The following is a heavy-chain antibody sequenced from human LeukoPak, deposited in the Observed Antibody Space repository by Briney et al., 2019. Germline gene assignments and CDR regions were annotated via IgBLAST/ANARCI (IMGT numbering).Heavy chain of an antibody. CDR1: GFTFSSYA. D-gene: IGHD3-3*01. Sequence: GGSLRLSCAASGFTFSSYAMTWVRQTPGKGLEWVSAISGSGGSTYYADSVKGRLTISRDNSKNTLYLQMNSLRAEDTALYYCAKDGLRFLEWFDPWGQGTLVTVSS. CDR3: AKDGLRFLEWFDP. J-gene: IGHJ5*02. CDR2: ISGSGGST. V-gene: IGHV3-23*01.